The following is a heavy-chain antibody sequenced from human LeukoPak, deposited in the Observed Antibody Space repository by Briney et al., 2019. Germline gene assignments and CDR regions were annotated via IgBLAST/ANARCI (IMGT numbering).Heavy chain of an antibody. CDR1: GGSISSYY. CDR2: IYTSGSP. Sequence: PSETLSLTCTVSGGSISSYYWSWIRQPAGKGLEWIGRIYTSGSPNYNPSLKSRVTMSVDTSKNQFSLKLSSVTVADTAVYYCARAAPGPREGYYDFWSGYYISEGFDPWGQGTLVTVSS. CDR3: ARAAPGPREGYYDFWSGYYISEGFDP. D-gene: IGHD3-3*01. V-gene: IGHV4-4*07. J-gene: IGHJ5*02.